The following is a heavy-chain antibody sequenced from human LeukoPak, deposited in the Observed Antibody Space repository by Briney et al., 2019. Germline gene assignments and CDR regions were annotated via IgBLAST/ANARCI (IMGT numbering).Heavy chain of an antibody. J-gene: IGHJ4*02. Sequence: GASVKVSCKASGFTFTGYYIHWVRQAPGQGLEWMGYINPHSGGTNSPQKFQGRVTMTTDTSISAAYMELSSLISDGTAMYYCVREGNELLSKNFDYWGQGTLVTGSS. CDR3: VREGNELLSKNFDY. CDR1: GFTFTGYY. CDR2: INPHSGGT. V-gene: IGHV1-2*02. D-gene: IGHD2-21*02.